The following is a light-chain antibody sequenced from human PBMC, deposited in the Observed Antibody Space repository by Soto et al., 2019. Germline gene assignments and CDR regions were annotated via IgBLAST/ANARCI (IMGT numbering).Light chain of an antibody. J-gene: IGKJ4*01. CDR2: DAS. V-gene: IGKV1-33*01. Sequence: DIQMTQSPSSLSASVGDRVTITCQASQDISNYLNWYQQKPGKAPKLLTYDASNLEKGVTSMFSGSGSVTDFTFTISSLQHEDIATYYCQQHDNLPFGGGTKVEIK. CDR1: QDISNY. CDR3: QQHDNLP.